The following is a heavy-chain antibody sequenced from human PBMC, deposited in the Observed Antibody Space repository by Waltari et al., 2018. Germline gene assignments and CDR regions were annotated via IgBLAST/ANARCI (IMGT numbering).Heavy chain of an antibody. CDR3: ARERVYSSGWGGGYYYYGMDV. J-gene: IGHJ6*02. V-gene: IGHV4-61*02. CDR2: IYTSGTT. Sequence: QVQLQESGPGLVKPSQTLSLTCTVSGGSISSGSYYWSWIRQPAGKGLEWIGRIYTSGTTTSNPTLKCRVTLSVDTSKNQCSLKLSAGTAADTAVYYCARERVYSSGWGGGYYYYGMDVWGQGTTVTVSS. CDR1: GGSISSGSYY. D-gene: IGHD6-19*01.